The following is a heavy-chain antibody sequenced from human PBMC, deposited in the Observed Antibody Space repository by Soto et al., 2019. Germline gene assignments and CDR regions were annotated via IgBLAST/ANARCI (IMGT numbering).Heavy chain of an antibody. CDR1: GGSISSYY. V-gene: IGHV4-59*08. J-gene: IGHJ4*02. CDR3: ARVAPITIFGVDDYYFDY. CDR2: IYYSGST. Sequence: SGTLSLTCTVSGGSISSYYWSWIRQPPGKGLEWIGYIYYSGSTNYNPSIKSRVTISVDTSKNQFSLKLSSVTAADTAVYYCARVAPITIFGVDDYYFDYWGQGTLVTVSS. D-gene: IGHD3-3*01.